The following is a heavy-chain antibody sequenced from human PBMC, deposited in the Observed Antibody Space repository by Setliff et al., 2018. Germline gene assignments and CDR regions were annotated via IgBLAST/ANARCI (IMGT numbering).Heavy chain of an antibody. CDR3: AAVGIDAGGGWFDP. D-gene: IGHD1-26*01. Sequence: PSETLSLTCAVYGGSFSGYYWTWIRQTPGKGLEWIGEINHSGSTNYIPSLKSRVTMSIDTSKNQFSLKLTSATAADTAVYYCAAVGIDAGGGWFDPWGHGIPVTVSS. J-gene: IGHJ5*02. CDR1: GGSFSGYY. V-gene: IGHV4-34*10. CDR2: INHSGST.